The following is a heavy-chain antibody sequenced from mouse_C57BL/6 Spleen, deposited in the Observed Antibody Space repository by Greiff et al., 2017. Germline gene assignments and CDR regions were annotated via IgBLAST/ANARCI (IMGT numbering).Heavy chain of an antibody. J-gene: IGHJ2*01. D-gene: IGHD4-1*01. CDR3: ARGRGITGTWNYFDY. Sequence: EVMLVESGGGLVKPGGSLKLSCAASGFTFSSYAMSWVRQTPEKRLEWVATISDGGSYTYYPDNVKGRFTISRDNAKNNLYLQMSHLKSEDTAMYYCARGRGITGTWNYFDYWGQGTTLTVSS. CDR2: ISDGGSYT. CDR1: GFTFSSYA. V-gene: IGHV5-4*03.